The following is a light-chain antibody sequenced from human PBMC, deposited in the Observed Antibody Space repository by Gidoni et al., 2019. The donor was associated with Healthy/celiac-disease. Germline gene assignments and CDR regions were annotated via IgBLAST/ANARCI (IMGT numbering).Light chain of an antibody. CDR2: GAS. CDR1: QSVSSSY. J-gene: IGKJ1*01. CDR3: QQYGSSRT. V-gene: IGKV3-20*01. Sequence: EIVLTPSPGTLSLSPGERATLSCRASQSVSSSYLAWYQQKPGQAPRLLIYGASSRATGIPDRFSGSGSGTDFTLTISRLEPEDFAVYYCQQYGSSRTFXXXTKVEIK.